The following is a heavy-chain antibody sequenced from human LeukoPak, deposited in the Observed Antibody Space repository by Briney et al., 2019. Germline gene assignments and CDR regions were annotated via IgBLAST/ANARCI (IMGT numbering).Heavy chain of an antibody. D-gene: IGHD2-15*01. CDR2: IYKNAIT. Sequence: PGGSLRLSCAASGSTVSSNYMTWIRQAPGKGLEWVSVIYKNAITYYADTVKGRFTISRDNSKNMLYLQMNSLRADDTAVYYCARAAGYCSGGSCYSVFDYYYYYMDAWGKGTTVTISS. V-gene: IGHV3-53*01. CDR3: ARAAGYCSGGSCYSVFDYYYYYMDA. CDR1: GSTVSSNY. J-gene: IGHJ6*03.